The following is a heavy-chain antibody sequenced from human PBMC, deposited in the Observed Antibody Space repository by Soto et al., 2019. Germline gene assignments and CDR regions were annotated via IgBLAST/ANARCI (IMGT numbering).Heavy chain of an antibody. CDR2: INPSGGST. V-gene: IGHV1-46*01. Sequence: ASVKVSCKASGYTFTSYYMHWVRQAPGQGLEWMGIINPSGGSTSYAQKFQGRVTMTRDTSTSTVYMELSSLRSEDTAVYYCARDFRYCSSTSCRPYYYYGMDVWGRGTTVTVSS. J-gene: IGHJ6*02. CDR3: ARDFRYCSSTSCRPYYYYGMDV. D-gene: IGHD2-2*01. CDR1: GYTFTSYY.